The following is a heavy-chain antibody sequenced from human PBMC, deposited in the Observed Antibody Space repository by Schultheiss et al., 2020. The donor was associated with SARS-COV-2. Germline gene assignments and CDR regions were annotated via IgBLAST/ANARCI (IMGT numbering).Heavy chain of an antibody. J-gene: IGHJ3*01. CDR3: AKDAADGLAVLDACDL. D-gene: IGHD6-19*01. CDR1: GFTFDDYT. V-gene: IGHV3-21*01. CDR2: ISSSSSYI. Sequence: GGSLRPSCAASGFTFDDYTMHWVRQAPGKGLEWVSSISSSSSYIYYADSVKGRFTISRDNSKNTLYLQMNSLRAEDTALYYCAKDAADGLAVLDACDLWGQGTMVTVSS.